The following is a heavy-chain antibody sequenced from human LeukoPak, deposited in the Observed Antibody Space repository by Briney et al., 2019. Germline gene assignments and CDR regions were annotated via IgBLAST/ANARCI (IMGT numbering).Heavy chain of an antibody. V-gene: IGHV3-30*01. J-gene: IGHJ4*02. D-gene: IGHD3/OR15-3a*01. CDR1: GFTFSSYA. CDR2: ISYDGSNK. Sequence: GGSLRLSWAASGFTFSSYAMHWVRQAPGKGLEWVAVISYDGSNKYYADSVKGRFTISRDNSKNTLYLQMNSLRAEDTAVYYCASQAGLRQDYWGQGTLVTVSS. CDR3: ASQAGLRQDY.